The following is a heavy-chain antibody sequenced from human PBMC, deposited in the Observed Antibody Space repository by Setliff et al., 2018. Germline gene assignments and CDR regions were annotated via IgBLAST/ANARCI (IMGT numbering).Heavy chain of an antibody. CDR3: ARDPPYCSSTSCRGAFDI. CDR2: IYTSGRT. D-gene: IGHD2-2*01. Sequence: NPSETLSLTCTVSGGSISSGSYYWSWIRQPAGKGLEWIGHIYTSGRTNYNPSLKSRVTISVDTSKNQFTLKVSSVTAADTAVYYCARDPPYCSSTSCRGAFDIWAKGQWSPSPQ. V-gene: IGHV4-61*09. CDR1: GGSISSGSYY. J-gene: IGHJ3*02.